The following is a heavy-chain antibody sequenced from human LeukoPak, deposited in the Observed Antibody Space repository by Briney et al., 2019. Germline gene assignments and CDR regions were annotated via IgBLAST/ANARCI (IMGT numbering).Heavy chain of an antibody. CDR2: IYYSGST. Sequence: SETLSLTCTVSGGSLSSSSYYWGWIRQPPGKGLVWIGSIYYSGSTYYNPSLKSRVTISVDTSKNQFSLKLSSVTAADTAVYYCARVFSGYGPNWFDPWGQGTLVTVSS. V-gene: IGHV4-39*07. CDR3: ARVFSGYGPNWFDP. D-gene: IGHD1-1*01. J-gene: IGHJ5*02. CDR1: GGSLSSSSYY.